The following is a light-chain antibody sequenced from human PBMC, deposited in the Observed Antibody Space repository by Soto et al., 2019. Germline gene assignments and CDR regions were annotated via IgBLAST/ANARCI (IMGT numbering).Light chain of an antibody. CDR1: QSTSSY. Sequence: DVRMSLSPSTLSASVRDRVTITCRASQSTSSYLAWYQQKPGKAPKLLIYQASSLENGVPSRFSGSGSGTEFSLTISSLQPDDFATYYCQQYSSHSTFGQGTKVDIK. CDR3: QQYSSHST. CDR2: QAS. J-gene: IGKJ1*01. V-gene: IGKV1-5*03.